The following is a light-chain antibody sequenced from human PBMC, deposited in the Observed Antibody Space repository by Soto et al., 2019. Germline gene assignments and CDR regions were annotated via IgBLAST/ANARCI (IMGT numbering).Light chain of an antibody. CDR3: QQRSYWPRT. CDR2: DAS. J-gene: IGKJ2*01. V-gene: IGKV3-11*01. CDR1: QSISSY. Sequence: EIVLTQSPDTLSLSPGERATLSCRASQSISSYLAWYQQRPGQAPRLLIYDASNRATGIPARFSGSGSGTDFTLTISSLEPEDFAVYYCQQRSYWPRTFGQGTKLEIK.